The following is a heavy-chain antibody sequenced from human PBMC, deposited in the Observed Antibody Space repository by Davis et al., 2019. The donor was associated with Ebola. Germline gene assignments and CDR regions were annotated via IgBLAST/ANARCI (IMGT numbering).Heavy chain of an antibody. V-gene: IGHV1-69*04. J-gene: IGHJ5*02. CDR2: IIPVVDTK. Sequence: SVKVSCKTSGGTFTNYAVNWVRRAPGQGLEWMGRIIPVVDTKDYAQKFQGRVTLTADKATNTAYMELSGLRFDDTAVYYCARGKWFDPWGQGTLVSVTS. CDR3: ARGKWFDP. CDR1: GGTFTNYA.